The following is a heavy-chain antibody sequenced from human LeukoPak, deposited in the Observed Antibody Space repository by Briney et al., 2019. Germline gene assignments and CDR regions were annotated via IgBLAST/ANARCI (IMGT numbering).Heavy chain of an antibody. CDR1: GASISTYF. CDR3: ARAHRHRYCSGGSCSDDAFDI. Sequence: PSETLSLTCSVSGASISTYFWSWIRQPPGKGLEWIGYIYYSGSTNYNPSLKSRVTISVDTSKNQFSLKLSSVTAADTAVYYCARAHRHRYCSGGSCSDDAFDIWGQGTMVTVSS. V-gene: IGHV4-59*01. J-gene: IGHJ3*02. D-gene: IGHD2-15*01. CDR2: IYYSGST.